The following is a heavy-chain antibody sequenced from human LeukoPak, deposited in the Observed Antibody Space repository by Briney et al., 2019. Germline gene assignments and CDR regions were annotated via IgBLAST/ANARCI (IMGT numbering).Heavy chain of an antibody. J-gene: IGHJ6*03. CDR3: ARHPGDFTGIVNYYYMDV. CDR1: GLTFSSYA. CDR2: ISYDGSNK. V-gene: IGHV3-30*04. D-gene: IGHD1-26*01. Sequence: GGSLRLSCAASGLTFSSYAMHWVRQAPGKGLEWVAVISYDGSNKYYADSMKGRFTISRDNSKNTLFLQMNSLRVEDTAVYYCARHPGDFTGIVNYYYMDVWGKGTAVTVSS.